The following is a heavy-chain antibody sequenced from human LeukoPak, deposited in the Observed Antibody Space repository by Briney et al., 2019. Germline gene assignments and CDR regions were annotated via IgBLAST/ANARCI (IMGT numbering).Heavy chain of an antibody. J-gene: IGHJ6*04. V-gene: IGHV3-7*01. Sequence: GGSLRLSCAASGFAFSSHWMSWVRQAPGKGLEWVANIKQDGSEKYYVDSVKGRFTISSDNAKNSLYLQMNSLRAEDTAVYYCARDYVRSVDVWGKGTTVTVSS. CDR1: GFAFSSHW. CDR3: ARDYVRSVDV. CDR2: IKQDGSEK. D-gene: IGHD3-10*02.